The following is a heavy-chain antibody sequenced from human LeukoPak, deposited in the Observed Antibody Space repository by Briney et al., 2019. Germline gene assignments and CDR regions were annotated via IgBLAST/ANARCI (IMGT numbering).Heavy chain of an antibody. CDR2: IYYSGST. CDR1: GGSVSSGSYY. CDR3: ARVPGGGTAAN. V-gene: IGHV4-61*01. D-gene: IGHD1-7*01. J-gene: IGHJ3*01. Sequence: SETLSLTCTVSGGSVSSGSYYWSWIRQPPGKGLEWIGSIYYSGSTNYNPSLKSRVTISVDTSKNQFSLKLRSVTAADTAVYYCARVPGGGTAANWGQGTMVTVSS.